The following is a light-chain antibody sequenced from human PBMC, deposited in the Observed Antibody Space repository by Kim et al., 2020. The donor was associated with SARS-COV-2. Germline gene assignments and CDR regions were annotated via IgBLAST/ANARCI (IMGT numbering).Light chain of an antibody. V-gene: IGKV3-15*01. CDR2: GAS. J-gene: IGKJ4*01. CDR1: QNIGSS. Sequence: ASTGERVTLSCRASQNIGSSLAWYPQKPGQAPWLLIYGASTRATDIPARFSGSGSGTEFTLTISSLESEDSAVYYCQQYQEWPLSFGGGTKVDIK. CDR3: QQYQEWPLS.